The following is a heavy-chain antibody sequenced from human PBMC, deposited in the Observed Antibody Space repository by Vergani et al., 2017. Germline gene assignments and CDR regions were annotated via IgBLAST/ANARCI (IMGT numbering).Heavy chain of an antibody. J-gene: IGHJ4*02. V-gene: IGHV3-48*03. D-gene: IGHD3-22*01. CDR2: ISSSGSTI. CDR3: ARDLGQGTMTHFDY. Sequence: EVQLLESGGGLVQPGGSLRLSCAASGFTFSSYEMNWVRQAPGKGLEWVSYISSSGSTIYYADSVKGRFTISRDNAKNSLYLQMNSLRAEDTAVYYCARDLGQGTMTHFDYWGQGTLVTVSS. CDR1: GFTFSSYE.